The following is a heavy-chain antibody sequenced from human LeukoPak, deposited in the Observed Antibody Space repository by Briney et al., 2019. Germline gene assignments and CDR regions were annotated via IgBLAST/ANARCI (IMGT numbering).Heavy chain of an antibody. CDR2: IYTSGRT. J-gene: IGHJ4*02. CDR3: ASRGVIAVAGGDY. CDR1: GGSISSGSYY. D-gene: IGHD6-19*01. V-gene: IGHV4-61*02. Sequence: ASGTLSLTCTVSGGSISSGSYYWSWIRQPAGKGLEWIGRIYTSGRTNYNPSLKSRVTISVDTSKNQFSLRLTSVTAADTAVYYCASRGVIAVAGGDYWGQGTLVTVSS.